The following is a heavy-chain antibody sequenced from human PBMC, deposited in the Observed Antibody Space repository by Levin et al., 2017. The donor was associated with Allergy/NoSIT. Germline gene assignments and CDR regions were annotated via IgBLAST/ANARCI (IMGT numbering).Heavy chain of an antibody. CDR1: GFTFSSYA. D-gene: IGHD3-22*01. CDR2: ISGSGGST. Sequence: GGSLRLSCAASGFTFSSYAMSWVRQAPGKGLEWVSAISGSGGSTYYADSVKGRFTISRDNSKNTLYLQMNSLRAEDTAVYYCAKDLYYYDSSGYYYGLFAFDSWGQGTMVTVSS. J-gene: IGHJ3*02. V-gene: IGHV3-23*01. CDR3: AKDLYYYDSSGYYYGLFAFDS.